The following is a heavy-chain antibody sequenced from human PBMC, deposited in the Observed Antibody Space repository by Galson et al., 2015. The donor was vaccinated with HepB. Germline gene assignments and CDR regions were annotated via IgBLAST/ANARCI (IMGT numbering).Heavy chain of an antibody. CDR1: GFTFSSYA. CDR2: ISYDGSNK. CDR3: AKEIYSSSRVFDY. Sequence: SLRLSCAASGFTFSSYAMHWVRQAPGKGLEWVAVISYDGSNKYYADSVKGRFTISRDNSKHTLYLQMNSLRAEDTAVYYCAKEIYSSSRVFDYCGQGTLVTVSS. V-gene: IGHV3-30-3*01. J-gene: IGHJ4*02. D-gene: IGHD6-13*01.